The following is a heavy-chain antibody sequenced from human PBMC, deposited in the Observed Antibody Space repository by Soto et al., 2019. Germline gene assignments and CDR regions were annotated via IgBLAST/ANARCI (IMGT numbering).Heavy chain of an antibody. J-gene: IGHJ4*02. CDR3: ARDRNTMVRGVIPDY. D-gene: IGHD3-10*01. V-gene: IGHV3-33*01. CDR2: IWYDGSNK. CDR1: GFTFSSYG. Sequence: GGSLRLSCAASGFTFSSYGMHWVRQAPGKGLEWVAVIWYDGSNKYYADSVKGRFTISRDNSKNTLYLQMNSLRAEDTAVYYCARDRNTMVRGVIPDYWGQGTLVTVSS.